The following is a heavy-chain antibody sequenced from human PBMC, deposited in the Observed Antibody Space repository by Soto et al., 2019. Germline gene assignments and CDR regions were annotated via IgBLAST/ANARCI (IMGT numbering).Heavy chain of an antibody. CDR2: ISAYNGNT. CDR3: ARDGRGWYNWFDP. D-gene: IGHD6-19*01. V-gene: IGHV1-18*01. Sequence: ASVKVSCKDSGGTFSSYTISWVRQAPGQGLEWMGWISAYNGNTNYAQKLQGRVTMTTDTSTSTAYMELRSLRSDDTAVYYCARDGRGWYNWFDPWGQGTLVTVSS. J-gene: IGHJ5*02. CDR1: GGTFSSYT.